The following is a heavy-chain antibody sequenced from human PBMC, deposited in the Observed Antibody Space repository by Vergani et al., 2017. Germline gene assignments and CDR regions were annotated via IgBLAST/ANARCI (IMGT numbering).Heavy chain of an antibody. CDR3: ASHQAPLWFGELSETDDYYYYYMDV. CDR1: GGSISSGGYS. J-gene: IGHJ6*03. D-gene: IGHD3-10*01. V-gene: IGHV4-30-2*01. CDR2: IYHSGST. Sequence: QLQLQESGSGLVKPSQTLSLTCAVSGGSISSGGYSWSWIRQPPGKGLEWIGYIYHSGSTNYNPSLKSRVTISVDTSKNQFSLKLSSVTAADTGVYYCASHQAPLWFGELSETDDYYYYYMDVWGKGTTVTVSS.